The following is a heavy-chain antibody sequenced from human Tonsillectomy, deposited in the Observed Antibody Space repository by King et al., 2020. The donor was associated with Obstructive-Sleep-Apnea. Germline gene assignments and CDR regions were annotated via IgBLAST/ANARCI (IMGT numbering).Heavy chain of an antibody. Sequence: VQLVESGGGVVQPGRSLRLSCAASGFTFSTYEMHWVRQAPGKGLEWVAVISYDGSDKYYADSVKGRFTISRDNSKNTLSLQMNSLTTEDTAVFYRATYGDYPGSSVDDSGQATLVTVPS. J-gene: IGHJ4*02. CDR3: ATYGDYPGSSVDD. V-gene: IGHV3-30*04. CDR1: GFTFSTYE. CDR2: ISYDGSDK. D-gene: IGHD4-17*01.